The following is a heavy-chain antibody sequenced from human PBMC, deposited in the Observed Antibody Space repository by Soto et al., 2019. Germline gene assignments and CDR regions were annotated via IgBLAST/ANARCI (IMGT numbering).Heavy chain of an antibody. Sequence: RPSLRLSCAPSVFTFSSDWMSWVRQAPVKVLEWVANIKQDGSEKYYVDSVKCRFTISRDNAKNSLYLQMNSLRAEDTAVYYCARDFRFMRNRGQGTLVPVSS. V-gene: IGHV3-7*03. CDR1: VFTFSSDW. CDR2: IKQDGSEK. J-gene: IGHJ4*02. CDR3: ARDFRFMRN. D-gene: IGHD3-16*01.